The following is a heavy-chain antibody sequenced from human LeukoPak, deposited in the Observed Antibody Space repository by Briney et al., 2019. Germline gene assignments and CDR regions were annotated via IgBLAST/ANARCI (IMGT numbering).Heavy chain of an antibody. D-gene: IGHD3-3*01. CDR1: GGTFSSYD. J-gene: IGHJ4*02. CDR3: ATEPTIYDFWSGSMYYFDY. CDR2: IIPIFGTA. V-gene: IGHV1-69*05. Sequence: ASVKVSCKASGGTFSSYDISWVRQAPGQGLEWMGRIIPIFGTANYAQKFQGRVTITTDESTSTAYMELSSLRSEDTAVYYCATEPTIYDFWSGSMYYFDYWGQGTLVTVSS.